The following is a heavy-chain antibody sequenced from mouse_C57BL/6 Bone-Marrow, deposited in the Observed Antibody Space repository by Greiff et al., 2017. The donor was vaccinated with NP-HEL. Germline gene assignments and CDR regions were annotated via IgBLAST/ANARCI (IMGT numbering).Heavy chain of an antibody. V-gene: IGHV1-55*01. Sequence: VQLQQPGAELVKPGASVKMSCKASGYTFTSYWITWVKQRPGQGLEWIGDIYPGSGSTNYNEKFKSKATLTVDTSSSTAYMQLSSLTSEDSAVYYCARFIYYGSSYWYFDVWGTGTTVTVSS. J-gene: IGHJ1*03. CDR3: ARFIYYGSSYWYFDV. CDR2: IYPGSGST. CDR1: GYTFTSYW. D-gene: IGHD1-1*01.